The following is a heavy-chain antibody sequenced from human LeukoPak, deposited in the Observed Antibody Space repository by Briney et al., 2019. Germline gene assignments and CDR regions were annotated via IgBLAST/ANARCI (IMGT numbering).Heavy chain of an antibody. CDR2: IWYDGSNK. CDR1: GFTFSSYG. CDR3: ARDGVSRRLAKRDAFDI. J-gene: IGHJ3*02. D-gene: IGHD6-19*01. V-gene: IGHV3-33*01. Sequence: GGPLRLSCAASGFTFSSYGMHWVRQAPGKGLEWVAVIWYDGSNKYYADSVKGRFTISRDNSKNTLYLQMNSLRAEDTAVYYCARDGVSRRLAKRDAFDIWGQGTMVTVSS.